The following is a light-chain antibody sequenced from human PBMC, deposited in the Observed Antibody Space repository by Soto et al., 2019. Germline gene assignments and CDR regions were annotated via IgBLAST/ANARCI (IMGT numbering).Light chain of an antibody. J-gene: IGLJ2*01. CDR2: EVS. CDR1: SSDIGGYNY. Sequence: QSALTQPASVSGSPGQSITISCTGTSSDIGGYNYVSWYQQHPGKAPKLMIYEVSNRPSGVSNRFSGSKSGNTASLTISGLQAEDDADYYCSSFRSTTTLFGGGTQLTVL. V-gene: IGLV2-14*01. CDR3: SSFRSTTTL.